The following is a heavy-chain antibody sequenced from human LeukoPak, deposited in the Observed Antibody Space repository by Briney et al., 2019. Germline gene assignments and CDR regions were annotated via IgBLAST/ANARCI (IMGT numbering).Heavy chain of an antibody. Sequence: GGSLRLSCAASGFTFSSYSMNWVRQAPGKGLEWVSYISGSGSTIYYADSVKGRFTISRDNTKKSLYLQMNSLRAEDSAVYYCGRDFGLTGTKRSFDIWGQGTMVTVSS. CDR1: GFTFSSYS. D-gene: IGHD1-7*01. CDR3: GRDFGLTGTKRSFDI. CDR2: ISGSGSTI. J-gene: IGHJ3*02. V-gene: IGHV3-48*04.